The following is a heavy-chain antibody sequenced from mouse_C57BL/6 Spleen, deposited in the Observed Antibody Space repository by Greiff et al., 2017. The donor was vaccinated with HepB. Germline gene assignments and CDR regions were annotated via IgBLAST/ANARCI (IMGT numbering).Heavy chain of an antibody. D-gene: IGHD2-13*01. CDR1: GFSLTSYG. CDR3: ARHDYSDYEDYYAMDY. J-gene: IGHJ4*01. V-gene: IGHV2-6-1*01. Sequence: VQRVESGPGLVAPSQSLSITCTVSGFSLTSYGVHWVRQPPGKGLEWLVVIWSDGSTTYNSALKSSLSISNDNSKSQVFLKMNSLQTDDTAMYYCARHDYSDYEDYYAMDYWGQGTSVTVSS. CDR2: IWSDGST.